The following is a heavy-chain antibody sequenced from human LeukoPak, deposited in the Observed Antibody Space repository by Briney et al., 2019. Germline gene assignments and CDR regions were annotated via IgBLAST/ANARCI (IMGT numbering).Heavy chain of an antibody. CDR2: NYPGDSDT. J-gene: IGHJ4*02. Sequence: ESLKISCKGSGYRFTNYWIGWVRYMPGKGLEWMGINYPGDSDTRDNPSFQGQVNISADKSISTAYLQWSSLKASDTAMYYCARRDDSSGYYHYFFDSWGQGTLVTVSS. CDR1: GYRFTNYW. V-gene: IGHV5-51*01. CDR3: ARRDDSSGYYHYFFDS. D-gene: IGHD3-22*01.